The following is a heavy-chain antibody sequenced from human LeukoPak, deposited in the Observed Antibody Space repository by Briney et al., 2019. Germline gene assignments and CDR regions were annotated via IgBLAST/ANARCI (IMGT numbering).Heavy chain of an antibody. D-gene: IGHD6-25*01. CDR2: IKQDGSEK. CDR1: GFSFSTYW. J-gene: IGHJ4*02. Sequence: GGSLRLSCAASGFSFSTYWMSWVRQAPGKGLEWVATIKQDGSEKYYVDSVKGRFTISRDNAKNSLNLQMNSLRAEDTAVYYCVRGGGYGDYWGQGTLVTVSA. CDR3: VRGGGYGDY. V-gene: IGHV3-7*05.